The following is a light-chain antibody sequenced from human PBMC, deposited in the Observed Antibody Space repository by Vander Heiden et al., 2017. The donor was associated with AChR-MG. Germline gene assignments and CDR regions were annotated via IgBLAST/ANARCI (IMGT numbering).Light chain of an antibody. J-gene: IGKJ4*01. CDR1: QSISNH. CDR3: QQSDGTPLT. V-gene: IGKV1-39*01. CDR2: VAS. Sequence: DIKMTQSPSSLSASVGYRVTITCRANQSISNHLNWYQQKSGRAPKLLIYVASTLQSGVPSRFSGSGSGTDFTLTISSLQPEDFATYYCQQSDGTPLTFGGGTKVEVK.